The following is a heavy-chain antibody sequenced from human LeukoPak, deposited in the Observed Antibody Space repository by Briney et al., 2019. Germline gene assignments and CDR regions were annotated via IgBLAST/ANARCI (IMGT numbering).Heavy chain of an antibody. V-gene: IGHV4-4*07. CDR3: ARGPPPDFDC. Sequence: SETLSLTCTVSGGSISNYFWSWIRQPPGKGLEWIGRIYTTGSTDYNPSLKSRVTMSVDTSKNQFSLKLSSVTAADTAVYYCARGPPPDFDCWGQGTLVTVSS. CDR2: IYTTGST. CDR1: GGSISNYF. J-gene: IGHJ4*02.